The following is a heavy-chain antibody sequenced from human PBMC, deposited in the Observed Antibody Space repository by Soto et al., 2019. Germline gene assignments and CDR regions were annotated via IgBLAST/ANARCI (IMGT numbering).Heavy chain of an antibody. J-gene: IGHJ5*02. V-gene: IGHV5-51*01. CDR2: SYPRHSDS. Sequence: GESLKISCKGSGYSFTSYWIGWVRQMPGKGLEWKEISYPRHSDSRYSPSFRGQVIISADRSISTAYLQWSSLKASDTAMYYCARPYSASSSWYRIEFWFDPWGQGPLVTIPS. CDR3: ARPYSASSSWYRIEFWFDP. D-gene: IGHD6-13*01. CDR1: GYSFTSYW.